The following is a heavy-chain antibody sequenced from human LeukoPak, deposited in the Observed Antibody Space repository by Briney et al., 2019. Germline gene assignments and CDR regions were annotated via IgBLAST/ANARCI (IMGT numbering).Heavy chain of an antibody. V-gene: IGHV4-38-2*02. D-gene: IGHD3-22*01. Sequence: PSETLSLTCTVSGYSISSGYYWGWIRQPPGKGLEWIGSIYHSGSTYYNPSLKSRVTISVDRSKNQFSLKLSSVTAADTAVYYCAREGGDSSGYPFDYWGQGTLVTVSS. CDR1: GYSISSGYY. CDR3: AREGGDSSGYPFDY. J-gene: IGHJ4*02. CDR2: IYHSGST.